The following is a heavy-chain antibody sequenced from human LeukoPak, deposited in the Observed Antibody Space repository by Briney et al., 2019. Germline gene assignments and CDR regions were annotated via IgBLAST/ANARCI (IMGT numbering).Heavy chain of an antibody. Sequence: SETRSLTCTVSGGSISSYYWSSIRQPPGKGLEWPGYIYYSGGTNYNPSLKSRVTISVDTSKNQFSLKLSSVTAADTAVYYCSKQTTTYDILTGSYYYYGMDVWGKGTTVTVSS. CDR1: GGSISSYY. CDR3: SKQTTTYDILTGSYYYYGMDV. J-gene: IGHJ6*04. CDR2: IYYSGGT. D-gene: IGHD3-9*01. V-gene: IGHV4-59*01.